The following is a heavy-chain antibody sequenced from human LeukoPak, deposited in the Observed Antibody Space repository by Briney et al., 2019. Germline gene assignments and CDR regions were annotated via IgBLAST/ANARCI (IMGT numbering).Heavy chain of an antibody. CDR2: IYSGGST. CDR3: AGVGAEYSSSAPDY. Sequence: PGGSLRLSCAASGFTVSSNYMSWVRQAPGKGLEWVSVIYSGGSTYYADSVKGRFTISRDNSKNTLYLQMNSLRAEDTAVYYCAGVGAEYSSSAPDYWGQGTLVTVSS. CDR1: GFTVSSNY. J-gene: IGHJ4*02. D-gene: IGHD6-6*01. V-gene: IGHV3-66*01.